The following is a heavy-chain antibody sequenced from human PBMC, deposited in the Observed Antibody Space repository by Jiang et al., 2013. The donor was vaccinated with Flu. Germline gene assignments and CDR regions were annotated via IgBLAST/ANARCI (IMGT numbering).Heavy chain of an antibody. V-gene: IGHV4-34*01. Sequence: LLKPSETLSLTCAVYGGSFSGYYWSWIRQPPGKGLEWIGEINHSGSTNYNPSLKSRVTISVDTSKNQFSLKLSSVTAADTAVYYCARRGRTWTRYWYFDLWGRGTLVTVSS. CDR3: ARRGRTWTRYWYFDL. CDR1: GGSFSGYY. D-gene: IGHD3/OR15-3a*01. J-gene: IGHJ2*01. CDR2: INHSGST.